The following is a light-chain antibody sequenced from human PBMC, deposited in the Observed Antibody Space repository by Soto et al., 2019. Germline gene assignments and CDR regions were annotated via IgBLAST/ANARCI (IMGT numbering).Light chain of an antibody. Sequence: MKQSTATLSVSPGERATLSCRASQSVSGKLAWYQQKPGQAPRLLIYDASTRATGIPARFSGSGSGTEFTLTISSLQSEDFAVYYCQQSNNWPWTFGQGTKVDIK. CDR3: QQSNNWPWT. J-gene: IGKJ1*01. CDR2: DAS. V-gene: IGKV3-15*01. CDR1: QSVSGK.